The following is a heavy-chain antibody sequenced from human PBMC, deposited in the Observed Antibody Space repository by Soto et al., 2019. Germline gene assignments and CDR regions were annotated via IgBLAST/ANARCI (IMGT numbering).Heavy chain of an antibody. Sequence: ASVKVSCKASGYTFTSYGISWVRQAPGQGLEWMGWISAYNGNTNYAQKLQGRVTMTTDTSTSTAYMELRSLRSDDTAVYYCARDQHTYYYGSGSYLPASYWGQGTLLTVSS. D-gene: IGHD3-10*01. CDR1: GYTFTSYG. CDR2: ISAYNGNT. CDR3: ARDQHTYYYGSGSYLPASY. V-gene: IGHV1-18*01. J-gene: IGHJ4*02.